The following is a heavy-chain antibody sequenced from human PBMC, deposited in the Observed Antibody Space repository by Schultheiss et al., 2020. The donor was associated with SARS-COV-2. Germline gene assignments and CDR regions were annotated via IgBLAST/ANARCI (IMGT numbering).Heavy chain of an antibody. CDR3: ARQCKGYSYGVFDY. D-gene: IGHD5-18*01. CDR2: INHSGST. V-gene: IGHV4-34*01. Sequence: SETLSLTCAVYGGSFSGYYWSWIRQPPGKGLEWIGEINHSGSTNYNPSLKSRVTISVDTSKNQFSLKLSSVTAANTAVYYCARQCKGYSYGVFDYWGQGTLVTVSS. CDR1: GGSFSGYY. J-gene: IGHJ4*02.